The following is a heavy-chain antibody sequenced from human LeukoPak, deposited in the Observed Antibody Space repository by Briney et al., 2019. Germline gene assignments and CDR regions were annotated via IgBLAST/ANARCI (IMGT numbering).Heavy chain of an antibody. V-gene: IGHV3-15*01. CDR2: IKSKTDGGTT. D-gene: IGHD6-13*01. CDR1: GFTFSNAW. J-gene: IGHJ4*02. CDR3: TTDTAAAGTNYFDY. Sequence: GGSLRLSCAASGFTFSNAWMSWVRQAPGKGLEWVGRIKSKTDGGTTDYAAPVKGRFTISRDDSKNTLYLQVNSLKTEDTAVYYCTTDTAAAGTNYFDYWGQGTLVTVSS.